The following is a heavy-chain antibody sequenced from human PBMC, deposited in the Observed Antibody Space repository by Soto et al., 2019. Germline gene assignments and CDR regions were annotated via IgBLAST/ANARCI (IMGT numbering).Heavy chain of an antibody. CDR3: ARDYGGFDY. V-gene: IGHV4-4*02. CDR1: SVSITSSNW. CDR2: ISHSGTV. J-gene: IGHJ4*02. Sequence: TSETLSLTCDVSSVSITSSNWWTWVRQPPGKGLEWLGKISHSGTVNYNATLRSRVTISVDKPKNQLSLKLMSVTAADTAVYYCARDYGGFDYWGPGILVTVSS. D-gene: IGHD3-10*01.